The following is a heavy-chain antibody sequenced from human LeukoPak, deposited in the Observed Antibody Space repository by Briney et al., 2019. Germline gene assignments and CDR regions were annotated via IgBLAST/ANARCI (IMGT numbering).Heavy chain of an antibody. CDR2: IYYSGST. CDR3: ARSPDYSNYQGDWFDP. V-gene: IGHV4-59*01. J-gene: IGHJ5*02. D-gene: IGHD4-11*01. CDR1: SGSIRSYY. Sequence: PSETLSLTCTVSSGSIRSYYWSWIRQPPGKGLEWIGYIYYSGSTHYNPSPKSRVTMSVDTSKKEFSLKLTSVTAADTAVYYCARSPDYSNYQGDWFDPWGQGTLVTVSS.